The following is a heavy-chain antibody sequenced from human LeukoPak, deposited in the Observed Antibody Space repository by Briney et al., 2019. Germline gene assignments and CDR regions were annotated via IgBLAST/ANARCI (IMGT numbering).Heavy chain of an antibody. D-gene: IGHD2-2*01. J-gene: IGHJ4*02. Sequence: GRSLRLSCAASGFTFSSYAMHWVRQAPGKGLEWVAVISYDGSNKYYADSVKGQFTISRDNSKNTLYLQMNSLRAEDTAVYYCARDLYCSSTSCYDYWGQGTLVTVSS. CDR3: ARDLYCSSTSCYDY. CDR1: GFTFSSYA. V-gene: IGHV3-30*04. CDR2: ISYDGSNK.